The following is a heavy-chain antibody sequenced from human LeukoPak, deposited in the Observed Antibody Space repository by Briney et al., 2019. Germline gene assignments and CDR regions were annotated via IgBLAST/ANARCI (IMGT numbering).Heavy chain of an antibody. Sequence: SVKVSCKASGGTFSSYAISWVRQAPGQGLEWMGRIIPIFGIANYAQKFQGRVTITADKSTSTAYMELSSLRSEDTAVYYCARLVPTTVVTPGYYYGTDVWGQGTTVTVSS. CDR3: ARLVPTTVVTPGYYYGTDV. V-gene: IGHV1-69*04. CDR1: GGTFSSYA. D-gene: IGHD4-23*01. J-gene: IGHJ6*02. CDR2: IIPIFGIA.